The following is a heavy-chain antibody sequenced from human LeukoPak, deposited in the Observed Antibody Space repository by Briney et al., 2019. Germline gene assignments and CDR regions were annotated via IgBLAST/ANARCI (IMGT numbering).Heavy chain of an antibody. V-gene: IGHV3-23*01. J-gene: IGHJ4*02. CDR3: ARDSGGSYSY. CDR1: GFTFSNYA. D-gene: IGHD1-26*01. Sequence: PGGSLRLSCAASGFTFSNYAMSWVRQAPGKGLEWVSAISGSGDNTYYADSVKGRFTISRDNSKNTLYLQMNSLRAEDTAVYYCARDSGGSYSYWGQGTLVTVSS. CDR2: ISGSGDNT.